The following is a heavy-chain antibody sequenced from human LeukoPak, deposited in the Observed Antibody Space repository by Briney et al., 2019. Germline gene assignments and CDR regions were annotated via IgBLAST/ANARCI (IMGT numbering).Heavy chain of an antibody. Sequence: SETLSLTCAVYGGSFSGYYWSWIRQPPGKGLEWIGEINHSGSTNYNPSLKSRVTISVDTSKNQFSLKLSSVTAADTAVYYCARVYDYVWGSHRFSDAFDIWGQGTMVTVSS. D-gene: IGHD3-16*02. CDR3: ARVYDYVWGSHRFSDAFDI. CDR2: INHSGST. J-gene: IGHJ3*02. V-gene: IGHV4-34*01. CDR1: GGSFSGYY.